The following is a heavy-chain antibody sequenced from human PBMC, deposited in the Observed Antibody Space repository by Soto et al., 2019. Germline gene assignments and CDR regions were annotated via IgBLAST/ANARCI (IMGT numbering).Heavy chain of an antibody. D-gene: IGHD2-8*02. Sequence: QLQLQESGPGLVKPSETLSLTCAVSGGSISNTSYFWGWIRQPPGKGLEWVGNMFSTGSSTYNPSLKGRITISVDTSKNHFSLRLYSMTAADTALYYCARGMTPPGAPAWYYFDSWGQGTLVTVSS. V-gene: IGHV4-39*02. J-gene: IGHJ4*02. CDR2: MFSTGSS. CDR1: GGSISNTSYF. CDR3: ARGMTPPGAPAWYYFDS.